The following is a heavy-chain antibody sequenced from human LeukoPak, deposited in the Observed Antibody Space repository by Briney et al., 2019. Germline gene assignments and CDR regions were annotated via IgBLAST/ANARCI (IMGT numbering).Heavy chain of an antibody. CDR2: IYNSGST. D-gene: IGHD1-26*01. Sequence: PSEALFLPCTVSGGSISSYYWSWVRQPAGKGLGWVGRIYNSGSTNHNASLKSRVSMSVETSKTHFSLKLSSVTAADTAVLYGAKENSGGYREFDYCGQGTLVTVSS. J-gene: IGHJ4*02. CDR1: GGSISSYY. V-gene: IGHV4-4*07. CDR3: AKENSGGYREFDY.